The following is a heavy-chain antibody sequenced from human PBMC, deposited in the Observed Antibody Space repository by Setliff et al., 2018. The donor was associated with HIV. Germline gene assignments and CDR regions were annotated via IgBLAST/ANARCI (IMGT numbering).Heavy chain of an antibody. CDR3: AREVLSNTGSYYKKY. V-gene: IGHV1-18*01. Sequence: ASVKVFCKAAGYTFSSYGISWVRQTPGQGLEWMGWISANGKKYYSPKVHDRLSLTIDISTTTAHLQLRNLRSDDTAVYFCAREVLSNTGSYYKKYWGQGTLVTVSS. CDR1: GYTFSSYG. J-gene: IGHJ4*02. CDR2: ISANGKK. D-gene: IGHD3-10*01.